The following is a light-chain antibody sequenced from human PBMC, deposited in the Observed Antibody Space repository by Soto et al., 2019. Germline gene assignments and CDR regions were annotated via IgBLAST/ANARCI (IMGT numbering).Light chain of an antibody. V-gene: IGKV1-5*01. CDR3: QQYDTYYT. J-gene: IGKJ2*01. CDR1: QIIGGF. CDR2: AAS. Sequence: IQVTQSPSSVSVSVGDVVTITCRASQIIGGFLNLYQQKLGNAPKLLIYAASSLQSGVPSRFSGSGAGKEFTLTINSLQPDDFANYYCQQYDTYYTFGQGTKVDIK.